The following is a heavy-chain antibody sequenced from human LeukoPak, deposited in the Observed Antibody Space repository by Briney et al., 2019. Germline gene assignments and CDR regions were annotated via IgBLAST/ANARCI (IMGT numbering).Heavy chain of an antibody. CDR2: IYTSGST. V-gene: IGHV4-4*09. Sequence: SETLSLTCTVSGGSISSYYWSWIRQPPGKGLEWIGYIYTSGSTNYNPSLKSRVTISVDTSKNQFSLKLSSVTAADTAVYYCATLHQLWFDPWGQGTLVTVSS. CDR1: GGSISSYY. D-gene: IGHD4-11*01. J-gene: IGHJ5*02. CDR3: ATLHQLWFDP.